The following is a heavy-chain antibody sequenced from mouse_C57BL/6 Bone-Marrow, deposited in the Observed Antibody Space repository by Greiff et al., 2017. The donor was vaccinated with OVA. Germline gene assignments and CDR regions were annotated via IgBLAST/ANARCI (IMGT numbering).Heavy chain of an antibody. CDR2: IDPSDSYT. CDR3: ARSGDYDGYYAMDY. J-gene: IGHJ4*01. Sequence: QVQLQQPGAELVMPGASVKLSCKASGYTFTSYWMHWVKQRPGQGLEWIGEIDPSDSYTNYNQKFKGKSTLTVDKSSSTAYMQLSSLTSEDSAVYYGARSGDYDGYYAMDYWGQGTSVTVSS. D-gene: IGHD2-4*01. V-gene: IGHV1-69*01. CDR1: GYTFTSYW.